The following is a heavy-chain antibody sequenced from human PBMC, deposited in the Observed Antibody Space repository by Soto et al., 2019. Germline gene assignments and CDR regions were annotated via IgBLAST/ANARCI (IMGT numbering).Heavy chain of an antibody. CDR1: GGTFSNYD. Sequence: QVQLVQSGAEVQKPASSVTVSCKASGGTFSNYDLISWVRQAPGQVLEWVGGIIPIDATVNYAQKFQGRITITADESTTTDYMDLGSLRSEDTAVYYCARDLLGFGYTYADVWGQGTTVTVSS. CDR2: IIPIDATV. D-gene: IGHD3-10*01. J-gene: IGHJ6*01. V-gene: IGHV1-69*12. CDR3: ARDLLGFGYTYADV.